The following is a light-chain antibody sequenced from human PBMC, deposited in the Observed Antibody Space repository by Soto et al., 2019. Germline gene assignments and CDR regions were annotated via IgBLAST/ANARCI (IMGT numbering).Light chain of an antibody. Sequence: EVLLTQSPATLSLSPGDGATLSCRARQRVSCYLAWFRQKPGQAPRLLNYDASKRATGIPARFSGSGSGTDFTVTISCLEPEDFAIYYCQQRDKWPPTFGGGTRVAIK. CDR2: DAS. V-gene: IGKV3-11*01. CDR1: QRVSCY. J-gene: IGKJ4*01. CDR3: QQRDKWPPT.